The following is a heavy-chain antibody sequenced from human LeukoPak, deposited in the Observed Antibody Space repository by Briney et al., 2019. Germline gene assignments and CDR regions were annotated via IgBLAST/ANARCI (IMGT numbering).Heavy chain of an antibody. CDR1: DYSISSGYGYY. Sequence: PSETLSLTCTVSDYSISSGYGYYWGWIRQPPGKGLEWIGNIYYSGSTYYNPSLKSRVTISVDTSKNQFSLKLSSVTAADTAVYYCARDWVGATNAFDIWGQGTMVTVSS. CDR3: ARDWVGATNAFDI. CDR2: IYYSGST. V-gene: IGHV4-38-2*02. D-gene: IGHD1-26*01. J-gene: IGHJ3*02.